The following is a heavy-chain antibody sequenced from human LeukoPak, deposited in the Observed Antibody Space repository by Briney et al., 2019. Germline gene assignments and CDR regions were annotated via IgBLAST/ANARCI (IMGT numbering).Heavy chain of an antibody. CDR1: GGSISNYY. CDR3: ARVLHSGYSDY. Sequence: SETLSLTCTVSGGSISNYYWSWIRQSPGKGLEWIGYIYYSGSTNYNPSLRSRLTISVDTSRNQFPLRLSSVTAADTALYYCARVLHSGYSDYWGQGALVTVSS. CDR2: IYYSGST. J-gene: IGHJ4*02. D-gene: IGHD1-26*01. V-gene: IGHV4-59*01.